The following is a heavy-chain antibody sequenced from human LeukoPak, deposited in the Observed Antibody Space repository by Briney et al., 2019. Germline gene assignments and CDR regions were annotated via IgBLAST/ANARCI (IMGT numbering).Heavy chain of an antibody. CDR3: ARGDIAARLST. Sequence: SETLSLTCDVYGESLTGYYWTWIRQPPGKGLGWIGEVSLRGNVYYHPSLKGRATISVDTSKNQFSLRLRSVTAADTALYYCARGDIAARLSTWGQGTLVIVSS. CDR2: VSLRGNV. V-gene: IGHV4-34*01. J-gene: IGHJ4*02. D-gene: IGHD6-6*01. CDR1: GESLTGYY.